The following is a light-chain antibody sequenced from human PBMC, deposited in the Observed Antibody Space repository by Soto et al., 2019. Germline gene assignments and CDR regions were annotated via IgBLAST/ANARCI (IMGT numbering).Light chain of an antibody. CDR2: WAS. Sequence: DIVMTQSPDSLAVSLGERATINCKSSQSVLYSSNNKNYLAWYQQKPGQPPKLLIYWASTRESGVPDRFSGSGSGTDFTLTISSLQAADVAVYYCQQYYSTPRTFGLGTKVEIK. J-gene: IGKJ1*01. CDR3: QQYYSTPRT. V-gene: IGKV4-1*01. CDR1: QSVLYSSNNKNY.